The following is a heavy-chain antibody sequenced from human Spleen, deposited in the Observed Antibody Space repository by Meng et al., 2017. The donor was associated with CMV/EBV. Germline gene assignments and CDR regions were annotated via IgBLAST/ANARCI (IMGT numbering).Heavy chain of an antibody. J-gene: IGHJ3*02. D-gene: IGHD3-3*01. CDR2: INHSGST. Sequence: SETLSLTCAVYGGSFSGYYWSWIRQPPGKGLEWIGEINHSGSTNYNPSLKSRVTISVDTSKNQFSLKVTSLTAADTAVYYCARGTWTFDIWGQGTMVTVSS. CDR1: GGSFSGYY. V-gene: IGHV4-34*01. CDR3: ARGTWTFDI.